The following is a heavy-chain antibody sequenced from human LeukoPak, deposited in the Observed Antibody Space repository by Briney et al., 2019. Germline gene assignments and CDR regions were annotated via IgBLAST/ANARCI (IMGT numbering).Heavy chain of an antibody. J-gene: IGHJ3*02. Sequence: PSETLSLTCSVSGGSISSDYWSWIRQPAGKGLEWIGRIYSSGSTNYNPSLKSRVTMSLDTSKNQFSLKLSSVTAADTAAYYCAKVDRNYNGHAFDIWGQGTMVTVSP. V-gene: IGHV4-4*07. CDR3: AKVDRNYNGHAFDI. D-gene: IGHD1-14*01. CDR2: IYSSGST. CDR1: GGSISSDY.